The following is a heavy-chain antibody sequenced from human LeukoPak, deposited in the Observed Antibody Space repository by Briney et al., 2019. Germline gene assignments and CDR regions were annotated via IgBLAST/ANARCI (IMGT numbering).Heavy chain of an antibody. D-gene: IGHD3-22*01. J-gene: IGHJ4*02. Sequence: SETLSLTCTVSGGSISSYYWSWLRQPPGKGLEWIGYIYYSGSTNYNPSLKSRVTISVDTSKNQFSLKLSSVTAADTAVYYCASSRYDSSGYMGFDYWGQGTLVTVSS. CDR3: ASSRYDSSGYMGFDY. CDR1: GGSISSYY. CDR2: IYYSGST. V-gene: IGHV4-59*08.